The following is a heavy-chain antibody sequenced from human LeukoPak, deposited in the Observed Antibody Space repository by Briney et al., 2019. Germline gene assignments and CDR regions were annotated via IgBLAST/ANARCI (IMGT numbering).Heavy chain of an antibody. V-gene: IGHV3-74*01. CDR2: INSDGSST. CDR1: GFAFSSYW. J-gene: IGHJ5*02. Sequence: PGGSLRLSCAASGFAFSSYWMHWVRHAPGKGLVWVSRINSDGSSTSYADSVKGRFTISRDNAKNTLYLQMNSLRAEDTAVYYCASGWGDYGGFDPWGQGTLVTVSS. D-gene: IGHD4-17*01. CDR3: ASGWGDYGGFDP.